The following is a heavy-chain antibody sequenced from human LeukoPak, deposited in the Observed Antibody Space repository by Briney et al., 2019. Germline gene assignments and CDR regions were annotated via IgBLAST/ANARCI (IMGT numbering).Heavy chain of an antibody. CDR1: GGSISSSIYY. V-gene: IGHV4-39*07. D-gene: IGHD3-3*01. CDR2: IYYSGST. J-gene: IGHJ5*02. Sequence: SETLSLTCTVSGGSISSSIYYWGWIRQPPGKGLEWIGSIYYSGSTYYNPSLKSRVTISVDTSKNQFSLKLSSVTAADTAVYYCARDAPFWSGSGTQFDPWGQGTLVTVSS. CDR3: ARDAPFWSGSGTQFDP.